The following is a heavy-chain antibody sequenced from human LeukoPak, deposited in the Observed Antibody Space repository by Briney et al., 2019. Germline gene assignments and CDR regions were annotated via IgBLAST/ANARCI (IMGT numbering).Heavy chain of an antibody. V-gene: IGHV1-3*01. CDR1: GYTFTSYG. CDR2: INAGNGNT. J-gene: IGHJ4*02. Sequence: ASVKVSCKASGYTFTSYGISWVRQAPGQRLEWMGWINAGNGNTKYSQKFQGRVTITRDTSASTAYMELSSLRSEDTAVYYCARLYYYGSGIFDWGQGTLVTVSS. CDR3: ARLYYYGSGIFD. D-gene: IGHD3-10*01.